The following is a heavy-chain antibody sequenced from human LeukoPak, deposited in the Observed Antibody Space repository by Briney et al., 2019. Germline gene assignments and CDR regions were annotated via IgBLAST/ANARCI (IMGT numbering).Heavy chain of an antibody. D-gene: IGHD2-15*01. J-gene: IGHJ4*02. Sequence: GSLRLSCAASGFTFSSYGMHWVRQAPGKGLEWVAVISYDGSNKYYADSVKGRFTISRDNSKNTLYLQMNSLRAEDTAVYYCAKLVGGHDYWGQGTLVTVSS. CDR1: GFTFSSYG. V-gene: IGHV3-30*18. CDR2: ISYDGSNK. CDR3: AKLVGGHDY.